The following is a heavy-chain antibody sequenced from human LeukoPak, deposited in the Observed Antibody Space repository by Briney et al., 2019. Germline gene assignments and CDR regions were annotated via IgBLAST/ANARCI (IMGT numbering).Heavy chain of an antibody. D-gene: IGHD3-10*01. CDR3: ARDRIYGSGSDHFDY. J-gene: IGHJ4*02. V-gene: IGHV4-38-2*02. CDR2: IYHSRGT. Sequence: AETLSLTCTVSGYSIRSGYYWGWIRQPPGKGLEWIGSIYHSRGTYYNPSLKSRVTISVDTSKNQFSLKLSSVTAADTAVYYCARDRIYGSGSDHFDYWGQGTLVTVSS. CDR1: GYSIRSGYY.